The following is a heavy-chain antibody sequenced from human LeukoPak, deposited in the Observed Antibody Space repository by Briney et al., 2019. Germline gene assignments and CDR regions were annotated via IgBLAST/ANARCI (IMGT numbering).Heavy chain of an antibody. J-gene: IGHJ2*01. CDR1: GGSISSYY. CDR3: ARGSPLDWYFDL. CDR2: MYSSEST. V-gene: IGHV4-59*01. Sequence: PSETLSLTCSVSGGSISSYYWSWIRQPPGKGLEWIGYMYSSESTKYNPSPKSRVTISVDTSGNQFSLKLTSLTAADTAVYYCARGSPLDWYFDLWGRGTLVTVSS.